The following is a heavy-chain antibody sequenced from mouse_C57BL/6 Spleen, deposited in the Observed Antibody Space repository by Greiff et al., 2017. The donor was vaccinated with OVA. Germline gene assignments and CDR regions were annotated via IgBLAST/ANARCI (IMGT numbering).Heavy chain of an antibody. CDR2: IDPEDGET. Sequence: DVQLQQSGAELVKPGASVKLSCTASGFNIKDYYMHWVKQRTEQGLEWIGRIDPEDGETKYDPKFQGKATITAETSSNTAYMQVSRLTSEDTTVDYCAIGYEPYNIDYWSKGTTLTVTS. V-gene: IGHV14-2*01. CDR3: AIGYEPYNIDY. D-gene: IGHD2-2*01. CDR1: GFNIKDYY. J-gene: IGHJ2*01.